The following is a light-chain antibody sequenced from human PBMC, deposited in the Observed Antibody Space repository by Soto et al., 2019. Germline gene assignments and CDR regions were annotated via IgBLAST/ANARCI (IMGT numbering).Light chain of an antibody. CDR1: QSVSSTY. Sequence: IVLTHSPGTLSFSPGEIATLSCGASQSVSSTYLAWYQQKPGQAPRLLIHGASSRATGIPDRFSGSGSGTDFTLIISSLQSEDFAVFYCQQYNEWPRTFGQGTKVDIK. CDR2: GAS. J-gene: IGKJ1*01. CDR3: QQYNEWPRT. V-gene: IGKV3-20*01.